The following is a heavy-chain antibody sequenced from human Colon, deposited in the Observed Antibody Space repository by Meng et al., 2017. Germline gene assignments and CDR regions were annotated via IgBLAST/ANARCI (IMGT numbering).Heavy chain of an antibody. V-gene: IGHV3-30*04. J-gene: IGHJ4*02. Sequence: GESLKISCAASGFTFSSYAMHWVRQAPGKGLEWVAVISYDGSNKYYADSVKGRFTISRDNSKNTLYLQMNSLRAEDTAVYYCARERIQLWSHYFDYWGQGTRVT. D-gene: IGHD5-18*01. CDR1: GFTFSSYA. CDR3: ARERIQLWSHYFDY. CDR2: ISYDGSNK.